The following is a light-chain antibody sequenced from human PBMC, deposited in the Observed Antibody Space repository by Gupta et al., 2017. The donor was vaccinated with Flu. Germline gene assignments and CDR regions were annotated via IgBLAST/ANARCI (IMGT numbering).Light chain of an antibody. CDR1: KNGNNTL. V-gene: IGKV3-20*01. Sequence: SSPGEDATPFTWPSKNGNNTLLTWYQQKPGQAPRLLIYGASSRDTGIPDRFSGSGSGTDFTLTIRRLEPEDFAAYYCQQYGISLYTFGQGTKLEIK. J-gene: IGKJ2*01. CDR2: GAS. CDR3: QQYGISLYT.